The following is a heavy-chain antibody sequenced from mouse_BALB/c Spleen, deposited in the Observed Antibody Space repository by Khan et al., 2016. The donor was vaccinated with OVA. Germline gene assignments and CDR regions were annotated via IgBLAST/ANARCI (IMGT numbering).Heavy chain of an antibody. Sequence: EVELVESGGGLVKPGGSLKLSCVASRFTFSTFAMSWVRQTPEKRLEWVATISSDGDYTYYPDNVTGRFTISRDNAKNTLYLQMSSLRSEDTAMYYCARSPYGNFAYWGQGTLVTGSA. J-gene: IGHJ3*01. CDR3: ARSPYGNFAY. D-gene: IGHD2-1*01. CDR1: RFTFSTFA. CDR2: ISSDGDYT. V-gene: IGHV5-9-3*01.